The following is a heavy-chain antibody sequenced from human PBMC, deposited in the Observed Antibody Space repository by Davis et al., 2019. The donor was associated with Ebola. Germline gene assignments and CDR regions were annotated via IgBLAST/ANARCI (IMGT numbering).Heavy chain of an antibody. CDR2: VILKSGAT. J-gene: IGHJ4*02. CDR3: ARGHNYAHEY. D-gene: IGHD4-11*01. CDR1: GYTFTDYN. Sequence: ASVKVSCKASGYTFTDYNIHWMRQAPGQGLDWLGRVILKSGATNYAQKFQGRVTLTRDTSISTVYMELSSLRSDDTADYYCARGHNYAHEYWGQGTLVTVSS. V-gene: IGHV1-2*06.